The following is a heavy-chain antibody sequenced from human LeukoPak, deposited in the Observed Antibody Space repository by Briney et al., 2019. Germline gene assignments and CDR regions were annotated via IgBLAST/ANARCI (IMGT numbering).Heavy chain of an antibody. CDR3: ARGAPIGGSGSYSVCFDP. V-gene: IGHV1-24*01. CDR1: GYTLTELS. Sequence: EASVKVSCKVSGYTLTELSMHWVRQAPGKGLEWMGGFDPEDGETIYAQKFQGRVTMTEDTSTDTAYMELSSLRSEDTAVYYCARGAPIGGSGSYSVCFDPWGQGTLVTVSS. J-gene: IGHJ5*02. CDR2: FDPEDGET. D-gene: IGHD3-10*01.